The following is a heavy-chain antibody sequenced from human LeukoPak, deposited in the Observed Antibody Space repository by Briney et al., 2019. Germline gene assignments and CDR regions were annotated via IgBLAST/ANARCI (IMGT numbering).Heavy chain of an antibody. V-gene: IGHV3-53*01. J-gene: IGHJ5*02. D-gene: IGHD3-22*01. CDR1: GFTVSSNS. CDR2: IYSDNT. CDR3: ARDLGQYYDTSDNWFDP. Sequence: PGGSLRLSCTVSGFTVSSNSMSWVRQAPGKGLEWVSFIYSDNTHYSDSVKGRSTISRDNSKNTLYLQMNSLRAEDTAVYYCARDLGQYYDTSDNWFDPWGQGTLVTVSS.